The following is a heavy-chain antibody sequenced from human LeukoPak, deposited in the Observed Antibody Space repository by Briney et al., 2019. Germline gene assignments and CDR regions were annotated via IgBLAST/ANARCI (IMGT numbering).Heavy chain of an antibody. D-gene: IGHD3-10*01. CDR3: ARGGRMVRGVNDY. V-gene: IGHV3-7*01. CDR1: GFTFSNYF. Sequence: GGSLRLSCAASGFTFSNYFMTWVRQAPGKGLEWVANIKQDGGEKYYADSVKGRFTISRDNSKNTLYLQMNSLRAEDTAVYYCARGGRMVRGVNDYWGQGTLVTVSS. J-gene: IGHJ4*02. CDR2: IKQDGGEK.